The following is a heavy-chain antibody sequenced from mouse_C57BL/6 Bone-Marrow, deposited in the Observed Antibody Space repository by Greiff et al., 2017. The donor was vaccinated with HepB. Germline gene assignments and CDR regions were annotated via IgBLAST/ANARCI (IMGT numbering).Heavy chain of an antibody. V-gene: IGHV1-26*01. J-gene: IGHJ2*01. CDR3: ARIYYYGSTGY. Sequence: EVQLQQSGPELVKPGASVKISCKASGYTFTDYYMNWVKQSHGKSLEWIGDINPNNGGTSYNQKFKGKATLTVDKSSSTAYMELRSLTSEDSAVYYCARIYYYGSTGYWGQGTTLTVSS. CDR1: GYTFTDYY. D-gene: IGHD1-1*01. CDR2: INPNNGGT.